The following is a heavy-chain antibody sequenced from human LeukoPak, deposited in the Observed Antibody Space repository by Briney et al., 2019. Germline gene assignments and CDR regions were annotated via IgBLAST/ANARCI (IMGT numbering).Heavy chain of an antibody. CDR3: AKDLLGYSSSSVGY. V-gene: IGHV3-21*01. Sequence: GGSLRLSCAASGFTFSSYSMNWVRQAPGKGLEWVSSISSSSSYIYYADSVKGRFTISRDNAKNSLYLQMNSLRAEDTAVYYCAKDLLGYSSSSVGYWGQGTLVTVSS. CDR2: ISSSSSYI. CDR1: GFTFSSYS. J-gene: IGHJ4*02. D-gene: IGHD6-13*01.